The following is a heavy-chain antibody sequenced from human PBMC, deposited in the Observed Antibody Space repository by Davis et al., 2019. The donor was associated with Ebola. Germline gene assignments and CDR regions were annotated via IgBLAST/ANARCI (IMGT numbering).Heavy chain of an antibody. V-gene: IGHV1-46*01. CDR3: ARGYGYSYGKKNYYYGMDV. CDR2: INPSGGST. CDR1: GYTFTSYY. Sequence: AASVKVSCKASGYTFTSYYMHWVRQAPGQGLEWMGIINPSGGSTSYAQKFQGRVTMTRDTSTSTVYMELRSLRTEDTAVYYCARGYGYSYGKKNYYYGMDVWGKGTTVTVSS. J-gene: IGHJ6*04. D-gene: IGHD5-18*01.